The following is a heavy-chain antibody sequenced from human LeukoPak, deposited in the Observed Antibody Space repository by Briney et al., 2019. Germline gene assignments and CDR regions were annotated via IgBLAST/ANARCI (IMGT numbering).Heavy chain of an antibody. CDR1: GGSISSGSYY. D-gene: IGHD3-10*01. CDR3: ARVFMVRGLSKTYYFDY. Sequence: SETLSLTCTVSGGSISSGSYYWSWIRQPPGKGLEWIGSIYYSGSTYYNPSLKSRVTISVDTSKNQFSLKLGSVTAADTAVYYCARVFMVRGLSKTYYFDYWGQGTLVTVSS. V-gene: IGHV4-39*07. CDR2: IYYSGST. J-gene: IGHJ4*02.